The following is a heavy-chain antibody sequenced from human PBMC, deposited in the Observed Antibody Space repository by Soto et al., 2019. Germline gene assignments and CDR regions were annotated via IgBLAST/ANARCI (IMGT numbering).Heavy chain of an antibody. J-gene: IGHJ6*02. CDR3: AKDGTSFLCGYYAGFYYYGTVA. CDR1: GFTFSSYG. CDR2: ISYDGSNK. V-gene: IGHV3-30*18. Sequence: GGSVRLSCAASGFTFSSYGMHWVRQAPGEGLEWVAVISYDGSNKYYADSVKGRFTISRDNSKNTLYLQMNSLRAEDTAVYYCAKDGTSFLCGYYAGFYYYGTVAWGQGNTVTVSS. D-gene: IGHD3-3*01.